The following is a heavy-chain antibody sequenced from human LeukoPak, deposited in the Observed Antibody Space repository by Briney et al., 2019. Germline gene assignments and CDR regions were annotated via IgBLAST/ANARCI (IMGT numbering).Heavy chain of an antibody. CDR2: IYYSGST. J-gene: IGHJ3*02. V-gene: IGHV4-30-4*08. D-gene: IGHD2-21*01. Sequence: SETLSLTCTVSGGSINSGDYYWSWIRQPPGKGLEWIGYIYYSGSTYYNPSLKSRVTISVDTSKNQFSLKLSSVTAADTAVYYCARESNCGGDCYSDAFDIWGQGTMVTVSS. CDR3: ARESNCGGDCYSDAFDI. CDR1: GGSINSGDYY.